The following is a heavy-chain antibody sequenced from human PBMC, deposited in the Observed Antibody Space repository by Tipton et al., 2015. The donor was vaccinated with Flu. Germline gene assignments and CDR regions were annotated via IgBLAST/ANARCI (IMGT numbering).Heavy chain of an antibody. D-gene: IGHD1-26*01. V-gene: IGHV4-38-2*01. CDR1: GDSISSDYY. J-gene: IGHJ4*02. CDR2: VSRTGSS. CDR3: ARTWELRNFDY. Sequence: TLSLTCAVSGDSISSDYYWAWIRQFPGRGLEWIGTVSRTGSSNYNPSLKSRVTISIDTSKNQFSLKMKSVTAADMAVYYCARTWELRNFDYWGQGILVTVSS.